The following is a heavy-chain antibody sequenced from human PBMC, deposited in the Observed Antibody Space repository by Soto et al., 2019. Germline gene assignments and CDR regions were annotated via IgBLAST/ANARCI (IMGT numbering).Heavy chain of an antibody. V-gene: IGHV5-51*01. CDR2: IYPGDSDT. Sequence: PGESVKISCKGSAYSVTSYWICWVRQMPGKGLEWMGIIYPGDSDTRYSPSFQGQVTISADKSISTAYLQWSSLKASDTAMYSCARLSPGYCSSTSCYSGYYGMDVWGKERTVTVAS. CDR3: ARLSPGYCSSTSCYSGYYGMDV. D-gene: IGHD2-2*02. CDR1: AYSVTSYW. J-gene: IGHJ6*01.